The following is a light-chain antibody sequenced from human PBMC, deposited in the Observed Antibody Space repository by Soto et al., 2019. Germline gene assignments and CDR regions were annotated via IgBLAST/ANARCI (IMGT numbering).Light chain of an antibody. CDR1: QSVAGS. J-gene: IGKJ5*01. Sequence: EFVLTQSPATLSLSPLEIGILSFMASQSVAGSLAWYQQKPGQSPSLLISDISTRAAALRARLSGSGSGTDFTLPVSSLQSEDFAVYYGQQYNNWHSSNFGQGKRLEIK. CDR3: QQYNNWHSSN. V-gene: IGKV3-11*01. CDR2: DIS.